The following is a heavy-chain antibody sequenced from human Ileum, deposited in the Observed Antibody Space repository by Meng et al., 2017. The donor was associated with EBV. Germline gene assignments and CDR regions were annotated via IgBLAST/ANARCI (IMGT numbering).Heavy chain of an antibody. CDR3: ARESYSDSSGYYSLDY. V-gene: IGHV4-4*02. Sequence: HGPAQASGRGLVHPAGTLSRTCAVSGGSISSINWWSWVRQAPGKGLECIGEIHHTESTNYNPSLKSRVTISVDKSKNQFSLKLSSVTAADTAVYYCARESYSDSSGYYSLDYWGQGSLVTVAS. CDR1: GGSISSINW. D-gene: IGHD3-22*01. J-gene: IGHJ4*02. CDR2: IHHTEST.